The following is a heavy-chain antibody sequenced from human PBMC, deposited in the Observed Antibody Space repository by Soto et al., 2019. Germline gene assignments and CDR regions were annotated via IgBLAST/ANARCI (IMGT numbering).Heavy chain of an antibody. D-gene: IGHD5-12*01. Sequence: QVQLVQSGAEVKKPGASVKVSCKASGYTFTSYGISWVRQAPGQGLEWMGWISAYNGNTNYAQRLQGRVTMTTDTSTSTLYRGLRSLRSDDTAVYYCARDVRGHYYYYGMDVWGQGTTVTVS. V-gene: IGHV1-18*01. CDR3: ARDVRGHYYYYGMDV. CDR1: GYTFTSYG. CDR2: ISAYNGNT. J-gene: IGHJ6*02.